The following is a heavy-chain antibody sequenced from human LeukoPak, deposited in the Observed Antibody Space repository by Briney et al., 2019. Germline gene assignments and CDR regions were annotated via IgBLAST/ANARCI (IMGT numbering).Heavy chain of an antibody. CDR3: ARGLVVDAFDI. D-gene: IGHD2-15*01. Sequence: TSETLSLTCAVYGGSFSGYYWSWIRQPPGKGLEWIGEINYSGSTNYNPSLKSRVTISVDTSKNQFSLKLSSVTAADTAVYYCARGLVVDAFDIWGQGTMVTVSS. CDR2: INYSGST. CDR1: GGSFSGYY. J-gene: IGHJ3*02. V-gene: IGHV4-34*01.